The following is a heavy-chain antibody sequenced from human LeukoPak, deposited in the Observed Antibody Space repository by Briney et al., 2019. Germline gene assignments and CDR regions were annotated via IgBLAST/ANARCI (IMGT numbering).Heavy chain of an antibody. V-gene: IGHV4-61*02. CDR3: ARAGGTYYYDSSGYYRLRFDY. D-gene: IGHD3-22*01. J-gene: IGHJ4*02. Sequence: SQTLSLTCTVSGGSISSGSYYWSWIRQPAGKGLEWIGRIYTSGGTNYNPSLKSRVTISVDTSKNQFSLKLSSVTAADTAVYYCARAGGTYYYDSSGYYRLRFDYWGQGTLVTVSS. CDR1: GGSISSGSYY. CDR2: IYTSGGT.